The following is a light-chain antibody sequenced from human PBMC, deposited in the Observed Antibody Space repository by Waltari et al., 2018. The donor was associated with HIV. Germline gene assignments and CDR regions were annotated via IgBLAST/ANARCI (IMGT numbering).Light chain of an antibody. Sequence: QSLFTQPPSASGAPGQKVTITCSGNSSNIGTNSVYWYQHFPVSAPTLLIYSADKRPPRGADRCSASKSGTSASLAMRGLLFDDEAVYYCSTWDDSLIGRVFGGGTRLTVL. V-gene: IGLV1-44*01. CDR1: SSNIGTNS. J-gene: IGLJ3*02. CDR3: STWDDSLIGRV. CDR2: SAD.